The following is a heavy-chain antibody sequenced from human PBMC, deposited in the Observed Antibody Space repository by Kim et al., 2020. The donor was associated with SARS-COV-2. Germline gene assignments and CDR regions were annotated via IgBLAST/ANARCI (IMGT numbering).Heavy chain of an antibody. D-gene: IGHD1-26*01. V-gene: IGHV4-4*09. J-gene: IGHJ6*02. CDR3: AKIHRSGYYYGMDV. Sequence: NPSLKSRVTFSVDSSKNQFALKLSSVTAADTALYYCAKIHRSGYYYGMDVWGQGTTVTVSS.